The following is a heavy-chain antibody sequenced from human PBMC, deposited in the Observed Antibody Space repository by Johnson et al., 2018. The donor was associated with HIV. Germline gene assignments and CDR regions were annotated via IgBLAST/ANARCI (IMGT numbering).Heavy chain of an antibody. CDR1: GFTFSSYW. V-gene: IGHV3-7*01. CDR2: IKQDESEK. Sequence: QLVESGGGLIQPGGSLRLSCAASGFTFSSYWMSWVRQAPGKGLEWVANIKQDESEKYHVDSVKGRFTISRGNAKNSLHLQMNSLRAEDTAVYYCAREYEAFDIWGQGTMVTVSS. J-gene: IGHJ3*02. CDR3: AREYEAFDI.